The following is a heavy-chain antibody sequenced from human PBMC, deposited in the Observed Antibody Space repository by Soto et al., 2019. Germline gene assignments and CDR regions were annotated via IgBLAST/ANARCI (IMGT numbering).Heavy chain of an antibody. D-gene: IGHD4-17*01. CDR3: AKDSLPGRTYGDYVSWFDP. Sequence: PSETLSLTCSVSGDSISNSRFYWAWIRQPPGEGLEWIGSIYHTGNAYYNPSLKSRVTISVDTSKNQFSLKLSSVTAADTAIYCCAKDSLPGRTYGDYVSWFDPWGQGTLVNVSS. CDR1: GDSISNSRFY. J-gene: IGHJ5*02. V-gene: IGHV4-39*02. CDR2: IYHTGNA.